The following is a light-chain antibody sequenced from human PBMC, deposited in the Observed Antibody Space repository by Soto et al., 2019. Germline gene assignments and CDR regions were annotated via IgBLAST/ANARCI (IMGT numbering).Light chain of an antibody. CDR2: AAS. V-gene: IGKV3-15*01. Sequence: EIVLTQSPGTLSVSPGERATLSCRASQSVRSNLSWYQQRTRQDPRMLIYAASTRATGITDRFSGSGSGTEFTLIIESMKSEEFAVYYCQQYNNWPRTVGQGTKVDI. CDR3: QQYNNWPRT. CDR1: QSVRSN. J-gene: IGKJ1*01.